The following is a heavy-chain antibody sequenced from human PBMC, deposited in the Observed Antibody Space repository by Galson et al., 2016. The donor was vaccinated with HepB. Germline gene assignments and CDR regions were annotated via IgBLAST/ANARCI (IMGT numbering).Heavy chain of an antibody. V-gene: IGHV3-21*06. CDR3: ARQVAGLSD. Sequence: SLRLSCAASGFNFNTFTMHWVRQAPGKGLEWVSSISGGSQHIYYADSVNGRFAISRDNAANSVFLEMNSLRVDDSGVYFFARQVAGLSDWGQGSLVIVSS. D-gene: IGHD6-19*01. CDR2: ISGGSQHI. CDR1: GFNFNTFT. J-gene: IGHJ4*02.